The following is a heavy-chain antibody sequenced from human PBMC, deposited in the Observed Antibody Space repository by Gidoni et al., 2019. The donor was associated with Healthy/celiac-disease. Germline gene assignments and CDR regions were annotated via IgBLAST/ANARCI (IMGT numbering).Heavy chain of an antibody. V-gene: IGHV3-23*01. CDR3: AKASEGSYYYDSSGYYYFDY. J-gene: IGHJ4*02. CDR2: ISGSGGST. CDR1: GFTCSRDA. Sequence: EVQLLESGGGLVQPGGSLRLSCAASGFTCSRDAMSGVRQAPGKGLEGVSAISGSGGSTYYADSVKGRFTISRDNSKNTLYLQMNSLRAEDTAVYYCAKASEGSYYYDSSGYYYFDYWGQGTLVTVSS. D-gene: IGHD3-22*01.